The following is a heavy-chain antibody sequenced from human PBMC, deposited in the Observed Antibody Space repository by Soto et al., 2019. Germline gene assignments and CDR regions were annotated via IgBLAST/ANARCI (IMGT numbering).Heavy chain of an antibody. J-gene: IGHJ3*02. CDR3: ARTEYGDYEMRAFDI. D-gene: IGHD4-17*01. CDR1: SGSISSSNW. V-gene: IGHV4-4*02. CDR2: IYHSGRT. Sequence: SETLSLTCAVSSGSISSSNWWSWVRQPPGKGLEWIGEIYHSGRTNCSPSLKSRVTISVDTSKNQFSLKLSSVTAADTAVYYCARTEYGDYEMRAFDIWGQGTMVTVSS.